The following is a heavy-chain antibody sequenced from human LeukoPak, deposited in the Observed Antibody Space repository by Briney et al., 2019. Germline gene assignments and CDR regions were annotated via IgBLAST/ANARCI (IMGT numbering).Heavy chain of an antibody. CDR2: FDTEDGET. V-gene: IGHV1-24*01. D-gene: IGHD3-9*01. CDR1: GYTLTELS. CDR3: ATPPPLLRYFDWLQGFDY. Sequence: ASVTVSFTVSGYTLTELSMHWVRQAPGKGHEWMGGFDTEDGETNYAQKFQGRVTMTEDTSTDTAYMELSSLRSEDTAVYYCATPPPLLRYFDWLQGFDYWGQGTLVTVCS. J-gene: IGHJ4*02.